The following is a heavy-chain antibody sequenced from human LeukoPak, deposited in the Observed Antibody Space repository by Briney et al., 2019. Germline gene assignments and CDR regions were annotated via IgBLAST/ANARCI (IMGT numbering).Heavy chain of an antibody. CDR1: GYTFTSYY. Sequence: ASVKVSCKASGYTFTSYYMHWVRQAPEQGLEWMGIINPSGGSTSYAQKFQGRVTMTRDTSTSTVYMELSSLRSEDTVVYYCASSTRDMGYWYFDLWGRGTLVTVSS. V-gene: IGHV1-46*01. D-gene: IGHD2-21*02. CDR3: ASSTRDMGYWYFDL. CDR2: INPSGGST. J-gene: IGHJ2*01.